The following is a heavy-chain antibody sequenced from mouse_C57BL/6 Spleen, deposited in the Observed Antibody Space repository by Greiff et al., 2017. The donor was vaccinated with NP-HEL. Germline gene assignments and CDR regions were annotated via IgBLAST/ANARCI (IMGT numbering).Heavy chain of an antibody. J-gene: IGHJ2*01. V-gene: IGHV1-7*01. CDR1: GYTFTSYW. CDR3: ASPLDYDVHYFDY. CDR2: INPSSGYT. D-gene: IGHD2-4*01. Sequence: VQLQQSGAELAKPGASVKLSCKASGYTFTSYWMHWVKQRPGQGLEWIGYINPSSGYTKYNQKFKDKATLTADKSSSTAYMQLSSLTYADSAVYYCASPLDYDVHYFDYWGQGTTLTVSS.